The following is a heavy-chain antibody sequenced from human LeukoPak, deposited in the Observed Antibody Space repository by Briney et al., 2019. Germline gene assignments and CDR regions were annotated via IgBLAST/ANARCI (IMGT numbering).Heavy chain of an antibody. CDR2: IYYSGST. J-gene: IGHJ6*03. V-gene: IGHV4-59*01. CDR3: ARGDYYYSYYMDV. CDR1: GGSISTYY. Sequence: PSETLSLTCTVSGGSISTYYWNWIRQPPGKGLEWIGYIYYSGSTNYNPSLKSRVTISVDTSKMQFSLKLSSVTAADTAMYYCARGDYYYSYYMDVWGKGTTVTVSS.